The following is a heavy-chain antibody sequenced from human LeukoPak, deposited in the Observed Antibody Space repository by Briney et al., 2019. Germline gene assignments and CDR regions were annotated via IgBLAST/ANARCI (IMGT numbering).Heavy chain of an antibody. CDR1: GFTFSSYA. Sequence: GGSLRLSCAASGFTFSSYAMSWVRQAPGKGLEWVAVIWYDGSNKYYADSVKGRFTISGDNSKNTLYLQMNSLRAEDTAVYYCARDSPQWLAPDYWGQGTLVTVSS. V-gene: IGHV3-33*08. J-gene: IGHJ4*02. CDR3: ARDSPQWLAPDY. D-gene: IGHD6-19*01. CDR2: IWYDGSNK.